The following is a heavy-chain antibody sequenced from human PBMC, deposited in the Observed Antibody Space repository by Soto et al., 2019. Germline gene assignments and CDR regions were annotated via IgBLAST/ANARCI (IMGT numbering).Heavy chain of an antibody. J-gene: IGHJ4*02. CDR2: IWYDGSNK. V-gene: IGHV3-33*01. D-gene: IGHD6-13*01. CDR1: GFTFSSYG. CDR3: ARARIAAAGIDY. Sequence: PGGSLRLSCAASGFTFSSYGMHWVRQAPGKGLEWVAVIWYDGSNKYYADSVKGRFTISRDNSKNTLYLQMNSLRAEDTAVYYCARARIAAAGIDYWGQGTLVTVSS.